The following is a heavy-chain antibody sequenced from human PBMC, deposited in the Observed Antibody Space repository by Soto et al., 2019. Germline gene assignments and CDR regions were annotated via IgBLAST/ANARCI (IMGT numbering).Heavy chain of an antibody. V-gene: IGHV3-48*02. CDR1: GFTFSSYS. Sequence: GGSLRLSCVASGFTFSSYSMNWVRQAPGKGLEWVSYISSSSSTIYYADSVKGRFTISRDNAKNSLYLQMNCLRDEDTAVYYCAREGGSLSWFGPWGQGTLVTVSS. CDR2: ISSSSSTI. D-gene: IGHD2-15*01. CDR3: AREGGSLSWFGP. J-gene: IGHJ5*02.